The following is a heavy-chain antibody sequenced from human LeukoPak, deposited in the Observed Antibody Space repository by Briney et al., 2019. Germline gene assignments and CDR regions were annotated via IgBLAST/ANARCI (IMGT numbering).Heavy chain of an antibody. CDR1: GDSISSGYY. CDR3: ASLGRGGYYYYYMDV. J-gene: IGHJ6*03. V-gene: IGHV4-38-2*02. CDR2: IYHSEST. D-gene: IGHD2-15*01. Sequence: PSQTLSLTCTVSGDSISSGYYWGWIRQPPGKGLEWIGSIYHSESTYYNPSLKSRVTISVDTSKNQFSLKLSSVTAADTAVYYCASLGRGGYYYYYMDVWGKGTTVTVSS.